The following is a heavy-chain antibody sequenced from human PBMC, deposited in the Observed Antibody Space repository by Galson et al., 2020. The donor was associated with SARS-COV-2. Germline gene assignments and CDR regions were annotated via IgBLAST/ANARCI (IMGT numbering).Heavy chain of an antibody. CDR1: GYTLTELS. CDR2: FDPEDGET. Sequence: GESLKISCKVSGYTLTELSMHWVRQAPGKGLEWMGGFDPEDGETIYAQKFQGRVTMTEDTSTDTAYMELSSLRSEDTAVYYCATGLAVAGTALAYYYYYGMDVWGQGTTVTGS. V-gene: IGHV1-24*01. J-gene: IGHJ6*02. D-gene: IGHD6-19*01. CDR3: ATGLAVAGTALAYYYYYGMDV.